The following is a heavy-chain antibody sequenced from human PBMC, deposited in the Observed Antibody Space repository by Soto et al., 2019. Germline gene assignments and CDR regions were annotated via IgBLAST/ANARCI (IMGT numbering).Heavy chain of an antibody. J-gene: IGHJ4*02. CDR3: AGTPTIPHFDY. CDR2: ISYDGNNK. CDR1: GFTFSSYA. D-gene: IGHD5-12*01. V-gene: IGHV3-30-3*01. Sequence: QVQLVESGGGVVQPGRSLRLSCAASGFTFSSYAMHWVRQAPGKGLEWVAVISYDGNNKYYADSVKGRFTISRDNSKNTLYLQMNSLRAEDTAVYYCAGTPTIPHFDYWGQGTLVTVSS.